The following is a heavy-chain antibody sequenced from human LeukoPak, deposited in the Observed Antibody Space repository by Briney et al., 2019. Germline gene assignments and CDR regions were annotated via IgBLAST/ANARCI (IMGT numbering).Heavy chain of an antibody. V-gene: IGHV3-7*01. Sequence: GGSLRLSCEGSGFTFSNYWMGWVRQAPGKGLQWVANIKTDGSEKYYVDSVKGRFTISRDNSKNTLYLQMNSLRAEDTAVYYCAKDRKGIQLWQSEPNYYFDYWGQGTLVTVSS. CDR3: AKDRKGIQLWQSEPNYYFDY. D-gene: IGHD5-18*01. CDR2: IKTDGSEK. J-gene: IGHJ4*02. CDR1: GFTFSNYW.